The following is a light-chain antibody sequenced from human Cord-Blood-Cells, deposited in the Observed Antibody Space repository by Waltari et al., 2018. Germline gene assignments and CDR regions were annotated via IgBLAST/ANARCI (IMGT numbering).Light chain of an antibody. J-gene: IGKJ2*03. CDR3: QQYNNWPPYS. Sequence: EIVMTQSPATLSVSPGESDTLSCRASQSVSSNLAWYQQKPGQAPRLLIYGASTRATGIPARFSGSGYGTEFTLTISSLQSEDFAVYYCQQYNNWPPYSFGQGTKLEIK. V-gene: IGKV3-15*01. CDR2: GAS. CDR1: QSVSSN.